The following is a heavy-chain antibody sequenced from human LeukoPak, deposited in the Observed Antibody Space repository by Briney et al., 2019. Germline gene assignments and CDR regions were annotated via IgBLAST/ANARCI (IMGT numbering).Heavy chain of an antibody. CDR3: ARARGRGTASPWFDY. V-gene: IGHV3-53*01. D-gene: IGHD1-1*01. J-gene: IGHJ4*02. CDR1: GFIVSGDF. CDR2: IYSDGST. Sequence: PGGSLRLSCAASGFIVSGDFMSWVRQAPGKGLEWVSVIYSDGSTYYADSVKGRFTISRDNSKNTLDLQMTGLRAEDTALYYCARARGRGTASPWFDYWGQGTLVTVSS.